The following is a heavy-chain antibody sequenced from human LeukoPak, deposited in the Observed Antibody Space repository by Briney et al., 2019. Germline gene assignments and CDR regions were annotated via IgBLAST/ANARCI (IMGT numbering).Heavy chain of an antibody. V-gene: IGHV4-34*01. J-gene: IGHJ4*02. CDR1: GGSFSGYY. D-gene: IGHD6-19*01. Sequence: SETLSLTCAVYGGSFSGYYWSWIRQPPGKGLEWIGEINHSGSTNYNPSLKSRVTISVDTSKNQFSLKLSSVTAADTAVYYCASVLRLRSGWYPLSKKPNDYWGQGALVTVSS. CDR3: ASVLRLRSGWYPLSKKPNDY. CDR2: INHSGST.